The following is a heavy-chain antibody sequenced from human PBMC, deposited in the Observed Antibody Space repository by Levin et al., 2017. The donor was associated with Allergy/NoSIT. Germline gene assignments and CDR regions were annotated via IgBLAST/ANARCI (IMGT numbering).Heavy chain of an antibody. CDR3: ARKSKVGSYGYYMDV. CDR2: IYYSGGS. Sequence: SETLSLTCTVSGGSISSYYWSWIRQPPGKGLEWIGYIYYSGGSNYNPSLKSRVTISVDTSKNQFSLKLSSVTAADTAVYYCARKSKVGSYGYYMDVWGQGTTVTVSS. V-gene: IGHV4-59*01. J-gene: IGHJ6*03. D-gene: IGHD5-18*01. CDR1: GGSISSYY.